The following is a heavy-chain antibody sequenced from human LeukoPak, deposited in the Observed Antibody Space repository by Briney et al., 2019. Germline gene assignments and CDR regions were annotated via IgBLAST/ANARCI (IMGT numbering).Heavy chain of an antibody. CDR2: ISTYNDNT. J-gene: IGHJ5*02. CDR1: GYTFTSYG. D-gene: IGHD3-10*01. Sequence: ASVKVSCKASGYTFTSYGLSWVRQAPGQGLEWMAWISTYNDNTRYAQNFQGRVTMTTDTSTSTAYLELRTLRSDDTAVYYCARVRWFGEYWFDPWGQGTLVTVSS. V-gene: IGHV1-18*01. CDR3: ARVRWFGEYWFDP.